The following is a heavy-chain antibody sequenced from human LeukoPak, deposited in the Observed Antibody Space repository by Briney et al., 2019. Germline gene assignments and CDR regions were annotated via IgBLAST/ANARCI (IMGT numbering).Heavy chain of an antibody. CDR2: ISGSGVGT. CDR3: AKDSLPGIAAAGTVY. Sequence: GGSLRLSCAASGFTFSNYGMNWVRQAPGKGLEWVSAISGSGVGTDYADSVKGRFTISRDNSKNTLFLQMNSLRAEDTAVYYCAKDSLPGIAAAGTVYWGQGTLVTVSS. V-gene: IGHV3-23*01. CDR1: GFTFSNYG. J-gene: IGHJ4*02. D-gene: IGHD6-13*01.